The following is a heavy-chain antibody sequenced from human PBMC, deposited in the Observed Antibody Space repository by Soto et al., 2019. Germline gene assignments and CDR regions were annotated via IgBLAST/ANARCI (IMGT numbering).Heavy chain of an antibody. Sequence: QVQLVQSGAEVKKPGSSVKVSCKASGGTFSSYAISWVRQAPGQGLEWMGGIIPIFGTANYAQKFQGRVTITADESTSTAYMELSSMRSEDTAVYYCASTPRLRFLEWLFDYWCQGTLVTVSS. J-gene: IGHJ4*02. D-gene: IGHD3-3*01. CDR3: ASTPRLRFLEWLFDY. CDR1: GGTFSSYA. CDR2: IIPIFGTA. V-gene: IGHV1-69*01.